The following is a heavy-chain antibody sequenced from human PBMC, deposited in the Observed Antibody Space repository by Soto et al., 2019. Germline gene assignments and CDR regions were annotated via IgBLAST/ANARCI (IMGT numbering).Heavy chain of an antibody. D-gene: IGHD4-17*01. CDR3: AVLPTVTTSSDY. J-gene: IGHJ4*02. CDR1: GFNFNAYY. V-gene: IGHV3-30*03. Sequence: QLQLVESGGGVVQHGRSLRLSCAASGFNFNAYYIHWVRQAPGKGLEWVSVISYDGNYKKYGDSVKGRFTISRDNSRKTVSLQMDSLRSEDTAMYYCAVLPTVTTSSDYWGQGTLVTVSS. CDR2: ISYDGNYK.